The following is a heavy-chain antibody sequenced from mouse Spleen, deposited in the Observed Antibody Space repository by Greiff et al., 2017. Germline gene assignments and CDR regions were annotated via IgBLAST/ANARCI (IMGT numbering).Heavy chain of an antibody. CDR1: GYTFTSYW. D-gene: IGHD1-1*01. V-gene: IGHV1-50*01. Sequence: QVQLQQPGAELVKPGASVKLSCKASGYTFTSYWLQWVKQRPGQGLEWIGEIDPSDSYTNYNQKFKGKATLTVDKSSSTAYMQLSSLTSEESAVEECARWNDGRPDFDDGGQGTTLTVSA. CDR3: ARWNDGRPDFDD. CDR2: IDPSDSYT. J-gene: IGHJ2*01.